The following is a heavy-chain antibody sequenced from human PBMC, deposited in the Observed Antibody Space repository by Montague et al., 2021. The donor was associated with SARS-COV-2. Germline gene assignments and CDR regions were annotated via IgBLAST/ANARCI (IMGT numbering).Heavy chain of an antibody. Sequence: SETLSLTCTVSGGSISSYYWSWTRQPPGKGLEWIGYIYYSGSTNYNPSLKSRVTISADTSKNQFSLKLSSVTAADTAVYYCAGTYYDFWSGFIHYYYMDVWGKGTTVTVSS. J-gene: IGHJ6*03. CDR1: GGSISSYY. V-gene: IGHV4-59*01. CDR3: AGTYYDFWSGFIHYYYMDV. D-gene: IGHD3-3*01. CDR2: IYYSGST.